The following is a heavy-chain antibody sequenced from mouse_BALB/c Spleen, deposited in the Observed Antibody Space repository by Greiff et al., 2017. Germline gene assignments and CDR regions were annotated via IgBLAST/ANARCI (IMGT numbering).Heavy chain of an antibody. V-gene: IGHV1-67*01. J-gene: IGHJ1*01. CDR1: GYTFTDYA. D-gene: IGHD1-1*01. CDR2: ISTYYGDA. Sequence: VQLQQSGAELVRPGVSVKISCKGSGYTFTDYAMHWVKQSHAKSLEWVGVISTYYGDASYNQKFKGKATMTVDKSSSTAYLQLSSLTSEDTAVYYCARGRGYFDVWGAGTTVTVSS. CDR3: ARGRGYFDV.